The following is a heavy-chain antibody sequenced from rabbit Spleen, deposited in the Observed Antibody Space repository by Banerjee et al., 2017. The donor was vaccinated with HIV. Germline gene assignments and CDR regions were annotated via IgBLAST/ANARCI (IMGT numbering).Heavy chain of an antibody. CDR2: IDSGSSGDT. CDR1: GFSFSSRYY. Sequence: QSLEESGGDLVKPGASLTLTCTASGFSFSSRYYICWVRQAPGKGLEWIACIDSGSSGDTYSASCAKGRFTNSKTSSTTVTLQMTSLTVADTATYFCARDTGTSFSSYGMDLWGPGTLVTVS. J-gene: IGHJ6*01. V-gene: IGHV1S40*01. CDR3: ARDTGTSFSSYGMDL. D-gene: IGHD7-1*01.